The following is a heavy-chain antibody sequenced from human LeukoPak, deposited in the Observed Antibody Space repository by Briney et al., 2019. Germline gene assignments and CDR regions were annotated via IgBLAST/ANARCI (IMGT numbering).Heavy chain of an antibody. CDR1: GFNFGIYS. J-gene: IGHJ5*01. V-gene: IGHV3-21*01. CDR2: MGSSGSHI. CDR3: ARTGGYWTLNCRGMGNRFDS. D-gene: IGHD2-15*01. Sequence: GGSLRLSCAASGFNFGIYSMTWVRQAPGKGLEWVASMGSSGSHIYYADSVKGRFTISRDNAKNSLYLQLNSLGAEDTAFYFCARTGGYWTLNCRGMGNRFDSWGRGALVAVSS.